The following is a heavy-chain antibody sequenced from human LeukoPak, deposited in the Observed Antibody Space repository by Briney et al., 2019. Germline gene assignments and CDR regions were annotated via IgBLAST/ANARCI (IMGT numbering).Heavy chain of an antibody. Sequence: SETLSLTCAVYGGSFSGYYWSWIRQPPGKGLEWIGEINHSGSTNYNPSLKSRVTISVDTSKNQFSLKLSSVTAADTAAYYCARLRSWSSSGPLDYWGQGILVTVSS. J-gene: IGHJ4*02. CDR3: ARLRSWSSSGPLDY. CDR1: GGSFSGYY. CDR2: INHSGST. D-gene: IGHD3-10*01. V-gene: IGHV4-34*01.